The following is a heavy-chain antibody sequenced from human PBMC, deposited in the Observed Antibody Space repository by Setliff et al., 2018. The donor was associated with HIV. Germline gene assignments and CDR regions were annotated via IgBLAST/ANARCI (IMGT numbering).Heavy chain of an antibody. J-gene: IGHJ3*01. CDR2: MNPDSGAT. CDR3: ARSSGTTSGDL. Sequence: ASVKVSCKASGYTLSDYYMHWVRQAPGQGLEWMAWMNPDSGATNYAQKFQGRVTMTRDTSISTADMELSSLTSDDTAVYFCARSSGTTSGDLWGQGTMVTLSS. V-gene: IGHV1-2*02. D-gene: IGHD1-1*01. CDR1: GYTLSDYY.